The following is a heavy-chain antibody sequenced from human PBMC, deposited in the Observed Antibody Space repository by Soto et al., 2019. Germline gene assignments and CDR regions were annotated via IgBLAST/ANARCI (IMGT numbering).Heavy chain of an antibody. Sequence: GESLKISCKGSGYSFTSYWIGWVRQMPGKGLEWMGIIYPGDSDTRYSPSFQGQVTISADKSISTAYLQWSSLKASDTAMYYCARHGCSSTSCYDNYYYYGMDVWGQGTTATVSS. D-gene: IGHD2-2*01. CDR1: GYSFTSYW. V-gene: IGHV5-51*01. J-gene: IGHJ6*02. CDR3: ARHGCSSTSCYDNYYYYGMDV. CDR2: IYPGDSDT.